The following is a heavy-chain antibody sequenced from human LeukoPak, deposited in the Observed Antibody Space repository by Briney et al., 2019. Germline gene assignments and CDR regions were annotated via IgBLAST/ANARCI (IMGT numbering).Heavy chain of an antibody. CDR2: INPNSGGT. J-gene: IGHJ5*02. CDR1: GYTFTGYY. D-gene: IGHD5-12*01. V-gene: IGHV1-2*02. Sequence: GASVKVSCKASGYTFTGYYMHWVRQPPGQGLEWMGWINPNSGGTNYAQKFQGRVTMTRDTSISTAYMELSRLRSDDTAVYYCARGLPYGGYGGWFDPWGQGTLVTVSS. CDR3: ARGLPYGGYGGWFDP.